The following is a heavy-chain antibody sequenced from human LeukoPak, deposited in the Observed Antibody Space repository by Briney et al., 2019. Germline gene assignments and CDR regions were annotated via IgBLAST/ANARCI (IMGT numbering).Heavy chain of an antibody. D-gene: IGHD3-22*01. CDR2: IIPIFGTA. CDR3: ARDMNYYDSSGYLGY. CDR1: GGTFSSYA. V-gene: IGHV1-69*06. Sequence: GASVKVSCKASGGTFSSYAISWVRQAPGQGLEWMGGIIPIFGTANYAQKFQGRVTITADKSTSTAYMELRSLRSDDTAVYYCARDMNYYDSSGYLGYWGQGTLVTVSS. J-gene: IGHJ4*02.